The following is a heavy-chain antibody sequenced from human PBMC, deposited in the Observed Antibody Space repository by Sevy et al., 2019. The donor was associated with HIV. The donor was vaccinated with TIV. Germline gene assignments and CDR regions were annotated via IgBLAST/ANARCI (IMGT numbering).Heavy chain of an antibody. D-gene: IGHD3-22*01. CDR1: GYSFTSYW. Sequence: GESLKISCKGSGYSFTSYWVDWVRQMPGKGLEWMGSVYPGDSDTRYSPSFQGQVTISADKSINTAYLQWSSLKASDTAMYYCGRPAGYYDSSGYSLIDNWGLGTLVTVSS. V-gene: IGHV5-51*01. CDR2: VYPGDSDT. CDR3: GRPAGYYDSSGYSLIDN. J-gene: IGHJ4*02.